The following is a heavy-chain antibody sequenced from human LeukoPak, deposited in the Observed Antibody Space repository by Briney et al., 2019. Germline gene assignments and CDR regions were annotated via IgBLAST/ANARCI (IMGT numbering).Heavy chain of an antibody. Sequence: GGSLRLSCEAAGFTFSDYYMNWIRQAPGKGLEWVSYISSDASIIYYAHSVKRRFTISRDNAENSLYLQMNSLRAEDSAVYYCARRKFSSSWSPNEFYFDYWGQGTLVTVSS. CDR3: ARRKFSSSWSPNEFYFDY. CDR2: ISSDASII. J-gene: IGHJ4*02. D-gene: IGHD6-13*01. V-gene: IGHV3-11*01. CDR1: GFTFSDYY.